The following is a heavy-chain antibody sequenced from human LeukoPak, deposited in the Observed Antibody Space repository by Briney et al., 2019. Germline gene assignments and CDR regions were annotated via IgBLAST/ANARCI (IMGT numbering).Heavy chain of an antibody. J-gene: IGHJ4*02. CDR3: ARDDWYYDSSGYRGDY. CDR1: GYTFTSYG. D-gene: IGHD3-22*01. Sequence: ASVKVSYKASGYTFTSYGISWVRQAPGQGLEWMGWISAYNGNTNYAQKLQGRVTMTTDTSTSTAYVELRSLRSDDTAVYYCARDDWYYDSSGYRGDYWGQGTLVTVSS. CDR2: ISAYNGNT. V-gene: IGHV1-18*01.